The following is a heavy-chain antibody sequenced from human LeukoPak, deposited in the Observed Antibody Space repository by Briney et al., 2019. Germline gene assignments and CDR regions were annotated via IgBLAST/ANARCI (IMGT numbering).Heavy chain of an antibody. V-gene: IGHV3-23*01. Sequence: PGGSLRLSCAASGFTFSSYAMSWLRQAPGKGLEWVSAVSGNGDSTYYAGSVKGRFTVSRDNSKNTLYLQMNSLRAEDTAVYYCARGDILTGYYNLDYWGQGTLVTVSS. J-gene: IGHJ4*02. CDR2: VSGNGDST. CDR3: ARGDILTGYYNLDY. D-gene: IGHD3-9*01. CDR1: GFTFSSYA.